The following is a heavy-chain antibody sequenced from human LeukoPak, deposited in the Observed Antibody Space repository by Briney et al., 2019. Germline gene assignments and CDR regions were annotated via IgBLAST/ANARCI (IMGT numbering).Heavy chain of an antibody. Sequence: PSETLSLTCAVSDGSFNKYYWSWIRQHPGKGLEWIGEISHSGRSDYNPSLNNRATISLSPSKSQFSLNLTSVTAADTAVYYCARESPFSEVVVAVAATRHFDSWGQGTLVTVSS. V-gene: IGHV4-34*01. J-gene: IGHJ4*02. CDR1: DGSFNKYY. CDR3: ARESPFSEVVVAVAATRHFDS. D-gene: IGHD2-15*01. CDR2: ISHSGRS.